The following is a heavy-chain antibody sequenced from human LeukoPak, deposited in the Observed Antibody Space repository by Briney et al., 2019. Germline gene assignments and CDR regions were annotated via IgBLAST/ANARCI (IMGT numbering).Heavy chain of an antibody. V-gene: IGHV1-18*01. CDR3: ARDWERGVVVPAATGCYYYYGMDV. D-gene: IGHD2-2*01. Sequence: ASVKVSCKATGYTFTSYGISWVRQAPGQGLEWMGWISAYNGNTNYAQKLQGRVTMATDTSTSTAYMELRSLRSDDTALYYCARDWERGVVVPAATGCYYYYGMDVWGQGTTVTVSS. J-gene: IGHJ6*02. CDR1: GYTFTSYG. CDR2: ISAYNGNT.